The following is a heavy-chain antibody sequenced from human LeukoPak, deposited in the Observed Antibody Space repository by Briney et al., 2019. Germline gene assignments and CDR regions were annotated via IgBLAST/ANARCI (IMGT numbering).Heavy chain of an antibody. CDR2: IIPIFGTA. CDR1: GGTFSSYA. J-gene: IGHJ4*02. D-gene: IGHD5-12*01. Sequence: GSSVKVSCKASGGTFSSYAISWVRQAPGQGLEWMGGIIPIFGTANYAQKFQGRVTITADESTSTAYMELSSLRSEDTAVYYCARGRTVATTPLLKYWGQGTLVTVSS. V-gene: IGHV1-69*01. CDR3: ARGRTVATTPLLKY.